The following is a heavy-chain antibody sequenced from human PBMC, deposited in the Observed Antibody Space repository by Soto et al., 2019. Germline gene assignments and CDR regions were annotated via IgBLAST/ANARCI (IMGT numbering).Heavy chain of an antibody. CDR2: INAGNGNT. Sequence: QVQLVQSGAEVKKPGASVKVSCKASGYTFTSYAMHWVRQAPGQRLEWMGWINAGNGNTKYSQKFQGRVTITRDTSASTAYMELSSLRSEDTAVYYCARDGDYCSSTRCYEPVDYWGQGTLVTVSS. CDR1: GYTFTSYA. J-gene: IGHJ4*02. CDR3: ARDGDYCSSTRCYEPVDY. V-gene: IGHV1-3*01. D-gene: IGHD2-2*01.